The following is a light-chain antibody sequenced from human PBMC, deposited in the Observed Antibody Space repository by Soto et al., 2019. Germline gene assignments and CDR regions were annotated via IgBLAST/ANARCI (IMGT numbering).Light chain of an antibody. CDR2: GND. CDR1: TSNVGKNE. J-gene: IGLJ2*01. CDR3: ATCDDNLDGVV. V-gene: IGLV1-44*01. Sequence: QSALTQPPSTSGTPGQRVTISCSGSTSNVGKNEVSWYQQLPGTSPKLLIYGNDKWPSGVPDRFSGSKSGTSASLAISGLHSEDEADYYCATCDDNLDGVVFCGGTKLTVL.